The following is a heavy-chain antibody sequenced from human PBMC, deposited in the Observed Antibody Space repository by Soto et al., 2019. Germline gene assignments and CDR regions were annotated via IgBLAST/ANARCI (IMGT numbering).Heavy chain of an antibody. V-gene: IGHV4-4*02. J-gene: IGHJ4*02. CDR2: IYHNGSP. D-gene: IGHD3-10*01. Sequence: QVQLQESGPGLVKPSGTLSLTCAVSGVSISSSTWWSWVRQAPGKGLGWIGEIYHNGSPDYNPSLKXRXTXSXXKSKHQLFLKVSSVSAADTAVYYCAGGGGSGSYDYWGQGTLVTVSS. CDR3: AGGGGSGSYDY. CDR1: GVSISSSTW.